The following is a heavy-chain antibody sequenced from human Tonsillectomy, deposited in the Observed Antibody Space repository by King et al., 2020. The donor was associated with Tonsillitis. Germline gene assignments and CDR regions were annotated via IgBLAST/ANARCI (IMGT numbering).Heavy chain of an antibody. CDR1: GASISNGDYY. D-gene: IGHD3/OR15-3a*01. Sequence: QLQESGPGLVKPSQTLSLTCTVSGASISNGDYYWSWIRQHPGKGLEWIGYISYSGSTYYDPSLQSRVTMSVDTSKNQFSLKLSYVAAADSAVYYCASYAYTFWTSIGWGQGTLVTVSS. J-gene: IGHJ4*02. V-gene: IGHV4-31*03. CDR3: ASYAYTFWTSIG. CDR2: ISYSGST.